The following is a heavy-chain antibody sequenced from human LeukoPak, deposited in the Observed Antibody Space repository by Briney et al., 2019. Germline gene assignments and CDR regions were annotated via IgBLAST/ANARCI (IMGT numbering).Heavy chain of an antibody. D-gene: IGHD3-10*01. CDR2: THYTETG. CDR1: GGSISSSSYY. V-gene: IGHV4-61*05. CDR3: ARQRGSVGAFEI. Sequence: SETLSLTCTVSGGSISSSSYYWGWIRQPPGKGLEWIAYTHYTETGDYNPSLKSRLTISLDTSKNQFSLELTSVTAADTAVYYCARQRGSVGAFEIWGPGTIVTVSS. J-gene: IGHJ3*02.